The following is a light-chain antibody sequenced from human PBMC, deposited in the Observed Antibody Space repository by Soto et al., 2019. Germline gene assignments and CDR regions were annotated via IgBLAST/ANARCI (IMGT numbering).Light chain of an antibody. V-gene: IGKV1-5*03. Sequence: DIQMTQSPSTLSASVGDRVTITCRASKSIRSWLAWYQQKPGKATQLLISKSSSLESGVPSRFSGSGSGTQFPLTISSLQPDDFATYVCQQYNSYSTFGQGTKVEIK. CDR1: KSIRSW. CDR3: QQYNSYST. CDR2: KSS. J-gene: IGKJ1*01.